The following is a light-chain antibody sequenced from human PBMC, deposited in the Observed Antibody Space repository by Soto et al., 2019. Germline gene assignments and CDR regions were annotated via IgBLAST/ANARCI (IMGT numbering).Light chain of an antibody. CDR3: CSYTGGTTLV. V-gene: IGLV2-14*01. CDR2: EVS. Sequence: QSALTQPASVSGSPGQSITISCTGSSSDVGGYKYVSWYQQHPGKAPKLMILEVSNRPSGVSNRFSGSKSGNTASLTISGLQAEDEGDYYCCSYTGGTTLVCGGGTKVTVL. J-gene: IGLJ2*01. CDR1: SSDVGGYKY.